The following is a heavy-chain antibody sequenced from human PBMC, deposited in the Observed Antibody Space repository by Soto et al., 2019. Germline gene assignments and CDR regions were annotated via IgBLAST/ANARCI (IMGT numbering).Heavy chain of an antibody. D-gene: IGHD4-4*01. CDR2: IYWDDDK. CDR1: GFSLSTSGVG. V-gene: IGHV2-5*02. CDR3: AHKKYNNYPPGLSEYYFAY. J-gene: IGHJ4*02. Sequence: SGPTLVNPTQTLTLTCTFSGFSLSTSGVGVGWIRQPPGKALEWLALIYWDDDKRYSPSLKNRLTITKDTSKNQVVLTMTNMDPVDTATYYCAHKKYNNYPPGLSEYYFAYWGQGTLVTVSS.